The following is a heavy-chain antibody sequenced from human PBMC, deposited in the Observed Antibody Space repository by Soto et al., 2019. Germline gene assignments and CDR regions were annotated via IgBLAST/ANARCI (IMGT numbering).Heavy chain of an antibody. V-gene: IGHV3-73*02. CDR3: TSPFYGSGSYLR. J-gene: IGHJ4*02. CDR1: GFTFSGSA. CDR2: IRSKANSYAT. D-gene: IGHD3-10*01. Sequence: EVQLVESGGGLVQPGGSLKLSCAASGFTFSGSAMHWVRQASGKGLEWVGRIRSKANSYATAYAASVKGRFTISRDDSKNTAYLQMNSLKTEDTAVYYCTSPFYGSGSYLRWGPGTLVTVSS.